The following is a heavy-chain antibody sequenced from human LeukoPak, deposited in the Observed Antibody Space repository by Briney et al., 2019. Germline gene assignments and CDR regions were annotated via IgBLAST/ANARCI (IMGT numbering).Heavy chain of an antibody. J-gene: IGHJ4*02. Sequence: SGGSLRLSCAASGFTFSSYAMSWVRQAPGKGLEWVSVISGSGGSTHFAESVKGRFTISRDNSKNTLYLQMNSLRAEDTAVYYCATKTAGFDYWGQGTLVTVSS. D-gene: IGHD5-18*01. CDR2: ISGSGGST. CDR3: ATKTAGFDY. CDR1: GFTFSSYA. V-gene: IGHV3-23*01.